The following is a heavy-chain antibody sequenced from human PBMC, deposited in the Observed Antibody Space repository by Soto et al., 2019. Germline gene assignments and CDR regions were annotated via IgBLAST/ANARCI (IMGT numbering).Heavy chain of an antibody. CDR3: ARSGGSYKITPDVFDI. CDR1: GYSFTSYW. D-gene: IGHD3-16*01. CDR2: IYPGDSDT. V-gene: IGHV5-51*01. J-gene: IGHJ3*02. Sequence: GESLKISCKGSGYSFTSYWIGWVCQMPGKGLEWMGIIYPGDSDTRYSPSFQGQVTISADKSISTAYLQWSSLKASDTAMYYWARSGGSYKITPDVFDIWGQGKMVTVS.